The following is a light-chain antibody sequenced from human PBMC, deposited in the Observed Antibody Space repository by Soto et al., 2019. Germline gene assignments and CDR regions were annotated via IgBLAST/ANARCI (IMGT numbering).Light chain of an antibody. CDR3: QQSYRTPLT. Sequence: DIQMTQCPSSLSASIGDRVTITCRASQSITTYLNWYQQKPGTAPKVLIFAVSTLQSGVPSMFSGSGSGTDFTLTISSLQPEDLATYDCQQSYRTPLTCGGGTKVEIK. CDR2: AVS. J-gene: IGKJ4*01. CDR1: QSITTY. V-gene: IGKV1-39*01.